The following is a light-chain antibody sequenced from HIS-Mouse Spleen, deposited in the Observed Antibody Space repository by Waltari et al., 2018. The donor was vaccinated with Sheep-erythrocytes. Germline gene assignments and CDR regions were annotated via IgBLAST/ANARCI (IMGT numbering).Light chain of an antibody. CDR1: SSDVGSYNL. Sequence: QSALTQPAYVSGSPGQSITISCTGTSSDVGSYNLVSWYQQHPGKAPKLMIYEGSKRPSGVPDRFSGSKSGNTASLTISGLQAEDEADYYCCSYAGSYNHVFATGTKVTVL. CDR3: CSYAGSYNHV. J-gene: IGLJ1*01. CDR2: EGS. V-gene: IGLV2-14*02.